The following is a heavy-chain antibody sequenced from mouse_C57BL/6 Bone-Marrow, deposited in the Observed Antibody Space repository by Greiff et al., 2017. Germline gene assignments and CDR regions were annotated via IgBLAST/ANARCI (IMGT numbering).Heavy chain of an antibody. CDR3: ARGPNYYGSPWFAY. D-gene: IGHD1-1*01. Sequence: EVQVVESGGGLVKPGGSLKLSCAASGFTFSSYAMSWVRQTPEKRLEWVATISDGGSYTYYPDNVKGRFTISRDNAKNNLYLQMSHLKSEDTAMYYCARGPNYYGSPWFAYWGQGTLVTVSA. CDR2: ISDGGSYT. V-gene: IGHV5-4*01. CDR1: GFTFSSYA. J-gene: IGHJ3*01.